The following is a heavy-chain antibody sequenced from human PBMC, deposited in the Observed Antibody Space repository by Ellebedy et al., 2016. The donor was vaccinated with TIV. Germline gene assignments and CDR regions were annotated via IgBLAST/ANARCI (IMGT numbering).Heavy chain of an antibody. CDR2: IYYSGST. CDR3: ARDLGVSDY. J-gene: IGHJ4*02. D-gene: IGHD2-21*01. Sequence: SETLSLXXTVSGGSVSSGSYYWSWIRQPPGKGLEWIGYIYYSGSTNYNPSLKSQVTISVDTSKNQFSLKLSSVTAADTAVYYCARDLGVSDYWGQGTLVTVSS. V-gene: IGHV4-61*01. CDR1: GGSVSSGSYY.